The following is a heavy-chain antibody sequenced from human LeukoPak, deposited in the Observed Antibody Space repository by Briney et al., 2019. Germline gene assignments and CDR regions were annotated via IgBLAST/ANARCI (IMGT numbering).Heavy chain of an antibody. CDR2: IGSSSSTI. D-gene: IGHD2-2*02. CDR1: GFTFSSYS. J-gene: IGHJ4*02. CDR3: ASYCSSTSCYRGYFDY. V-gene: IGHV3-48*01. Sequence: GGSLRLSCAASGFTFSSYSMNWVRQAPGKGLEWVSYIGSSSSTIYYADSVKGRFTISIDNAKNSLYLQMNSLRAEDTAVYYCASYCSSTSCYRGYFDYWGQGTLVTVSS.